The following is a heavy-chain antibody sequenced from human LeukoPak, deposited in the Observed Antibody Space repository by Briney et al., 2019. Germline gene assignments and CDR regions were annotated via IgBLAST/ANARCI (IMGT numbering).Heavy chain of an antibody. J-gene: IGHJ4*02. D-gene: IGHD6-19*01. CDR3: ARGNGWYLL. V-gene: IGHV4-59*01. Sequence: PSETLSLTCTVSGVSICGSSWSWIRQPPGKGLEWIGYIYYSGSTNYNPSLKSRVTISVDTSKNQFSLKMSSVTTADTAVYYCARGNGWYLLWGQRTLVTVSS. CDR2: IYYSGST. CDR1: GVSICGSS.